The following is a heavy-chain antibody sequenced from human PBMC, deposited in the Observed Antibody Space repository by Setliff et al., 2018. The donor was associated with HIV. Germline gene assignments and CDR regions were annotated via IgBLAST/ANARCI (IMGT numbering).Heavy chain of an antibody. CDR1: GGTFSSYA. J-gene: IGHJ6*02. Sequence: ASVKVSCKASGGTFSSYAISWVRQAPGQGLEWMGGIIPIFGTANYAQKFQGRVTITADESTSTAYMELSSLRSEDTAVYYCARPSDTAMVTVGYYCYGMDVWGQGTTVTVSS. CDR3: ARPSDTAMVTVGYYCYGMDV. V-gene: IGHV1-69*13. CDR2: IIPIFGTA. D-gene: IGHD5-18*01.